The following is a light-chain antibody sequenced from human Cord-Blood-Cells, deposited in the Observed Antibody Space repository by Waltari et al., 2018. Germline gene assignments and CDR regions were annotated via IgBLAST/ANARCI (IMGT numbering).Light chain of an antibody. CDR2: DVS. J-gene: IGLJ1*01. V-gene: IGLV2-11*01. CDR1: SSAVAGYYY. CDR3: CSYAGSYTFV. Sequence: QSALTQPRSLSESPGQSVTIACTESSSAVAGYYYVSWYQQHPGKAPKRMIYDVSKRPSGVPDRFSGSKSGNTASLTISGLQAEDEADYYCCSYAGSYTFVFGTGTKVTVL.